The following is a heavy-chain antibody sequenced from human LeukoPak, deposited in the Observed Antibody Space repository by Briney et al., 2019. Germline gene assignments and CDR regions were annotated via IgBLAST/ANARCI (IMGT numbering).Heavy chain of an antibody. J-gene: IGHJ4*02. D-gene: IGHD3-22*01. CDR1: GGSISSYY. CDR3: AGGGYYDRKFDY. CDR2: IYYSGST. V-gene: IGHV4-59*01. Sequence: SETLSLTCTVSGGSISSYYWSWIRQPPGKGLEWIGYIYYSGSTNYNPSLKSRVTISVDTSKNQFSLKLSSVTAADTAVYYCAGGGYYDRKFDYWGQGTLVTVSS.